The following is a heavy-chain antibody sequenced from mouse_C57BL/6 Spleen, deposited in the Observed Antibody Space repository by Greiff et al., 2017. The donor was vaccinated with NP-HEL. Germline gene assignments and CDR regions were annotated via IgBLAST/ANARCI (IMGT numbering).Heavy chain of an antibody. Sequence: QVQLKQPGAELVKPGASVKMSCKASGYTFTSYWITWVKQRPGQGLEWIGDIYPGSGSTNYNEKFKSKATLTVDTSSSTAYMQLSSLTSEDSAVYYCARSTTTVVEDWFAYWGQGTLVTVSA. J-gene: IGHJ3*01. V-gene: IGHV1-55*01. CDR2: IYPGSGST. D-gene: IGHD1-1*01. CDR1: GYTFTSYW. CDR3: ARSTTTVVEDWFAY.